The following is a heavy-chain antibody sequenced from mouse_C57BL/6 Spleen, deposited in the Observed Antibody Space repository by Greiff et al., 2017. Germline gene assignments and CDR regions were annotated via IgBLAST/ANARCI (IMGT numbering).Heavy chain of an antibody. J-gene: IGHJ2*01. CDR1: GYTFTSYG. CDR2: IYPRSGNT. D-gene: IGHD1-1*01. CDR3: ARWYGSTSFDY. Sequence: VQLQESGAELARPGASVKLSCKASGYTFTSYGISWVKQRTGQGLEWIGEIYPRSGNTYYNEKFKGKATLTADNSSSTAYMELRSLTSEDSAVYFCARWYGSTSFDYWGQGTTLTVSS. V-gene: IGHV1-81*01.